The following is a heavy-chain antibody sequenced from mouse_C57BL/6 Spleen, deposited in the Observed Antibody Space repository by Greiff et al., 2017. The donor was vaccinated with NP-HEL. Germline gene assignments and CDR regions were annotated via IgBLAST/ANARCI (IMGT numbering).Heavy chain of an antibody. CDR1: GYTFTSYW. V-gene: IGHV1-64*01. Sequence: QVQLQQPGAELVRPGSSVKLSCKASGYTFTSYWMDWVKQRPGQGLEWIGMIHPNSGSTNYNEKFKSKATLTVDKSSSTAYMQLSSLTSEDSAVYYCARRGTTVVATFDYWGQGTTLTVSS. J-gene: IGHJ2*01. CDR3: ARRGTTVVATFDY. D-gene: IGHD1-1*01. CDR2: IHPNSGST.